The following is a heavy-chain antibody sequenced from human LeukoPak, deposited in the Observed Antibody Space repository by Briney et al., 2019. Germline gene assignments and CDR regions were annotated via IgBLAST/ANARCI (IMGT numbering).Heavy chain of an antibody. V-gene: IGHV4-4*07. CDR2: IYTSGST. Sequence: SETLSLTCTVSGGSISSYYWSWIRQPAGKGLEWIGRIYTSGSTNYNPSLKGRVTMSVDTSKNQFSLKLSSVTAADTAVYYCARDLGLSDYYDSSGYTYYYYGMDVWGQGTTVTVSS. CDR1: GGSISSYY. CDR3: ARDLGLSDYYDSSGYTYYYYGMDV. J-gene: IGHJ6*02. D-gene: IGHD3-22*01.